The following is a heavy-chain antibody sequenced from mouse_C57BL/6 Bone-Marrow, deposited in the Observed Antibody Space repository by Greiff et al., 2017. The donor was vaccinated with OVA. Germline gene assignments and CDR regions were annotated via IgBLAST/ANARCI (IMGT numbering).Heavy chain of an antibody. J-gene: IGHJ4*01. V-gene: IGHV1-55*01. D-gene: IGHD1-1*02. Sequence: QVQLQQPGAELVKPGASVKMSCKASGYTFTSYWITWVKQRPGQGLAWIGDIYPGSGSTNYNEKFKSKATLTVDTSSSTAYMQLSSLTSEDAAVYYCARGHYDYAMDYWGQGTSVTVSS. CDR1: GYTFTSYW. CDR2: IYPGSGST. CDR3: ARGHYDYAMDY.